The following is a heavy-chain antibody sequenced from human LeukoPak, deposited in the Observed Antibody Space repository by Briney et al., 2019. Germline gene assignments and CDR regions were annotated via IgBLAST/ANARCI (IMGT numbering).Heavy chain of an antibody. D-gene: IGHD5-24*01. V-gene: IGHV3-15*01. J-gene: IGHJ4*02. CDR1: GITLSDFW. CDR3: TRRSTI. Sequence: PGGSLRLSCAASGITLSDFWFSWVRQAPGKGLEWVARIKAKIHGETIDYAAPVRGRFIISRDDSRNTVYLQMNSLKFEDTAMNYCTRRSTIWGRGTRVTVSS. CDR2: IKAKIHGETI.